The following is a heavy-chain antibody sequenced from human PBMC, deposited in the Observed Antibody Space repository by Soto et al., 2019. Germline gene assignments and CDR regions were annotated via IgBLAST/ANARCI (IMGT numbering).Heavy chain of an antibody. CDR3: ARHPAQYSSSLNWFDP. CDR2: IYYSGST. Sequence: PSETLSLTCTVSGGSISSSSYYWGWIRQPPGKGLEWIGSIYYSGSTYYNPSLKSRVTISVDTSKNQFSLKLSSVTAADTAVYYCARHPAQYSSSLNWFDPWGQGTLVVFSS. J-gene: IGHJ5*02. D-gene: IGHD6-13*01. V-gene: IGHV4-39*01. CDR1: GGSISSSSYY.